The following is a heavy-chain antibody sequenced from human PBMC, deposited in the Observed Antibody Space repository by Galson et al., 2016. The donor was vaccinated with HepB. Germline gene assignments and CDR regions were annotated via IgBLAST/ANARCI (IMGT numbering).Heavy chain of an antibody. Sequence: SLRLSCAASGFMFSSYAMHWVRQAPGKGLEWVAFVSYDGTNQYYTDSVKGRFTISRDNSKSILYLQMNGLRPEDSALYYCAREVTYCSGGGCYYFDYWGQGTLVTVSS. CDR1: GFMFSSYA. V-gene: IGHV3-30-3*01. CDR3: AREVTYCSGGGCYYFDY. CDR2: VSYDGTNQ. D-gene: IGHD2-15*01. J-gene: IGHJ4*02.